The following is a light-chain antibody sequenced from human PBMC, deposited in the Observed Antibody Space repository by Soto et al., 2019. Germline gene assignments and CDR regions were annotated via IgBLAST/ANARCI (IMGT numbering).Light chain of an antibody. Sequence: EIVLTQSPGTLSLSPGERATLSCRASQSVSSSYLAWYQQKPGQAPRLLIYGASSRATGIPDRFSGSRSGTDFTLTISRLEPEDFAVYYCQQYGSSPGYTFGQGTKLEIK. CDR1: QSVSSSY. CDR2: GAS. V-gene: IGKV3-20*01. J-gene: IGKJ2*01. CDR3: QQYGSSPGYT.